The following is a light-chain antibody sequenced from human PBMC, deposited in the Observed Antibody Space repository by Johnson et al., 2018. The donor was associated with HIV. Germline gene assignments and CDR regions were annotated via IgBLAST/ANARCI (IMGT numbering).Light chain of an antibody. V-gene: IGLV1-51*01. CDR3: GTWDSSLTVYV. J-gene: IGLJ1*01. CDR1: SSNVGNNY. CDR2: DNN. Sequence: QSVLTQPPSVSAAPGQKVTISCSGSSSNVGNNYVSWFQQLPGTAPKLLIYDNNERPSGIHDRFSGSKSGPSATLGITGLQTGDEADYYCGTWDSSLTVYVFGTGTKVTVL.